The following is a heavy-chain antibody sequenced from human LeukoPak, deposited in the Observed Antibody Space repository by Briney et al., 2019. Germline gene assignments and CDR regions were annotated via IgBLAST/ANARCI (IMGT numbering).Heavy chain of an antibody. CDR3: ARDTTMIN. D-gene: IGHD3-22*01. CDR1: GFTFSSYS. J-gene: IGHJ4*02. CDR2: IKQDRSEK. Sequence: GGSLRLSCAASGFTFSSYSMNWVRQAPGKGLEWVANIKQDRSEKYYVDSVKGRFTISRDNAKNSLYLQMNSLRAEDTAVYYCARDTTMINWGQGTLVTVSS. V-gene: IGHV3-7*01.